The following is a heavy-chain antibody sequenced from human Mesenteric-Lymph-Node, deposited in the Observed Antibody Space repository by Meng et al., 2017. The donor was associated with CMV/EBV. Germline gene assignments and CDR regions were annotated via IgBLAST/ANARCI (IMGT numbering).Heavy chain of an antibody. Sequence: LSLTWAVNDESFNIYYWSWIRQSPGKGLEWIGEIRHSGSTNYNPSLKSRLTISVDTSKNQFSLNLRFMTAADTAVYYCARGSDGYDYWGPGTLVTVSS. D-gene: IGHD5-12*01. V-gene: IGHV4-34*01. CDR2: IRHSGST. CDR1: DESFNIYY. J-gene: IGHJ4*02. CDR3: ARGSDGYDY.